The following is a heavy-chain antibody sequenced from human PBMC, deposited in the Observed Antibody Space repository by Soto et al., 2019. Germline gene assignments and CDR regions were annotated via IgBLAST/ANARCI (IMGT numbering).Heavy chain of an antibody. CDR1: GRSISSYY. D-gene: IGHD3-16*01. V-gene: IGHV4-34*01. CDR3: ARCRFRMITFGGIFEI. CDR2: INHSGSN. Sequence: SATLSITCTVTGRSISSYYWSWLRQPPGEWREWIGEINHSGSNNCKPSLESRVSISVGTATVQSSLKRSSVYVADTVVYYCARCRFRMITFGGIFEIWGQGTRVTVSS. J-gene: IGHJ4*02.